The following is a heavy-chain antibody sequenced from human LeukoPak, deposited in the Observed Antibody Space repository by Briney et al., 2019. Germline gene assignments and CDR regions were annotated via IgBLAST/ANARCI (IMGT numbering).Heavy chain of an antibody. CDR2: ISNNGGYT. CDR1: GFTFSSSA. V-gene: IGHV3-23*01. CDR3: AKHKRYYGSGSYYLT. Sequence: PGGSLRLSCAASGFTFSSSAMSWVRQAPGKGLEWVSAISNNGGYTYYADSVQGRFTISRDNSKNTLYLQMNSLRAEDTAVYYCAKHKRYYGSGSYYLTWGQGTLVTVSS. D-gene: IGHD3-10*01. J-gene: IGHJ5*02.